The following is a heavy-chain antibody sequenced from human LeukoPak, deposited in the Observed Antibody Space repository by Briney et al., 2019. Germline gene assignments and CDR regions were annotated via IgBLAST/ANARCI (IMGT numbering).Heavy chain of an antibody. CDR3: AKERYYYDSSGYQYYFDY. CDR1: GFTFSDSW. Sequence: GGSLRLSCAVSGFTFSDSWMHWVRQAPGKGLVWVSRINSDGSITAYADSVKGRFTISRDNSKNSLYLQMNSLRTEDTALYYCAKERYYYDSSGYQYYFDYWGQGTLVTVSS. V-gene: IGHV3-74*01. D-gene: IGHD3-22*01. CDR2: INSDGSIT. J-gene: IGHJ4*02.